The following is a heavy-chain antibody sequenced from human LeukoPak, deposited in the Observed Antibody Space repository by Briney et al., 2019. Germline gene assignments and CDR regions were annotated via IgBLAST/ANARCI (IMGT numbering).Heavy chain of an antibody. D-gene: IGHD6-19*01. CDR1: GFTFSSYG. CDR3: AKGRRYSSGWYHFDY. V-gene: IGHV3-33*06. Sequence: PGRSLRLSCAASGFTFSSYGMHWVRQAPGKGLEWVAVIWYDGSNKYYADSVKGRFTTSRDNSKDTLYLQMNSLRAEDTAVYYCAKGRRYSSGWYHFDYWGQGTLVTVSS. J-gene: IGHJ4*02. CDR2: IWYDGSNK.